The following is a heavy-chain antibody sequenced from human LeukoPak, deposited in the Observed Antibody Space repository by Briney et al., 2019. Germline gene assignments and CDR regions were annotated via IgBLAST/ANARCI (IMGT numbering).Heavy chain of an antibody. CDR2: IYPGDSDT. CDR3: ARLFRNEVDDQWLDP. J-gene: IGHJ5*02. Sequence: GESLKISCKGSGYSFTSYWIGWVRQMPGKGLEWMGIIYPGDSDTRYSPSFQGQVTISADKSISTAYLQWSSLKASDTAMYCCARLFRNEVDDQWLDPWGQGTLVTVSS. CDR1: GYSFTSYW. V-gene: IGHV5-51*01. D-gene: IGHD3-16*01.